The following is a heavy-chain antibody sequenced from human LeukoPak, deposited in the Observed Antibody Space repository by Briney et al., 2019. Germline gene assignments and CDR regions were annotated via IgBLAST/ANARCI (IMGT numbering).Heavy chain of an antibody. V-gene: IGHV4-59*12. J-gene: IGHJ6*02. CDR2: IYYSGST. D-gene: IGHD1-1*01. Sequence: KSSETLSLTCTVSGGSISSYYWSWIRQPPGKGLEWIGYIYYSGSTNYNPSLKSRVTISVDTSRNQFSLKLSSVTAADTAVYYCARGLLNEQLERPPYGMDVWGQGTTVTVSS. CDR3: ARGLLNEQLERPPYGMDV. CDR1: GGSISSYY.